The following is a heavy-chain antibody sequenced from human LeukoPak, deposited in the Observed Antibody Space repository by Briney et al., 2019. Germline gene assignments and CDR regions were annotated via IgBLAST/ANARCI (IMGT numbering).Heavy chain of an antibody. V-gene: IGHV5-51*01. D-gene: IGHD3-22*01. CDR1: GYRFTSYW. J-gene: IGHJ4*02. CDR3: ASPLGRYDSSGTFKDY. CDR2: LYPGDSDT. Sequence: GESLKISCKGSGYRFTSYWIGWVRPMPGKGLEWMGILYPGDSDTRYSPSFQGQVTISADKSISTAYLQWSSLKASDTAMYYCASPLGRYDSSGTFKDYWGQGTLVTVSS.